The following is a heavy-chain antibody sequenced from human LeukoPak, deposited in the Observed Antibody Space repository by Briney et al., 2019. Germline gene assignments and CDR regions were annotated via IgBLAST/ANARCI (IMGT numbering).Heavy chain of an antibody. CDR2: IGNSGST. CDR1: GGSISGDY. V-gene: IGHV4-4*07. CDR3: ARGSLYCSSTSCYARLFSDAFDI. D-gene: IGHD2-2*01. J-gene: IGHJ3*02. Sequence: SETLSLTCTVSGGSISGDYWSWIRQPAGKGLEWIALIGNSGSTNYNPSLKSRVTISVDKSKNQFSLKLSSVTAADTAVYYCARGSLYCSSTSCYARLFSDAFDIWGQGTMVTVSS.